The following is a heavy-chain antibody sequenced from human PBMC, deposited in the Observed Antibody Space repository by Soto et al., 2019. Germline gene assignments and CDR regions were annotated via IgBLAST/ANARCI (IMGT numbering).Heavy chain of an antibody. CDR3: AKDQNRGSDYYYYYHLEV. V-gene: IGHV3-30*18. CDR2: ISYDGSNK. J-gene: IGHJ6*03. Sequence: GGSLRLSCAASGFTFSSYGMHWVRQAPGKGLEWVAVISYDGSNKYYADSVKGRFTISRDNSKNTLYLQMNSLRAEDTALFYCAKDQNRGSDYYYYYHLEVWREATPVT. CDR1: GFTFSSYG.